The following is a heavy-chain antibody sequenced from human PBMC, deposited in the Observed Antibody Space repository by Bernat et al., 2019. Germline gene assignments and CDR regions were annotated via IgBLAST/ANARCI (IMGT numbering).Heavy chain of an antibody. CDR2: ISAYNGNT. J-gene: IGHJ6*02. CDR3: ARDAGAAMADYGMDV. D-gene: IGHD5-18*01. CDR1: GYTFTSYG. V-gene: IGHV1-18*01. Sequence: QVQLVQSGAEVKKPGASVKVSCKASGYTFTSYGISWVRQAPGQGLEWMGWISAYNGNTNYAQKLQGRVTMTTDTSTSTAYMKLRSLRSDDTAVYYCARDAGAAMADYGMDVWGQGTTVTVSS.